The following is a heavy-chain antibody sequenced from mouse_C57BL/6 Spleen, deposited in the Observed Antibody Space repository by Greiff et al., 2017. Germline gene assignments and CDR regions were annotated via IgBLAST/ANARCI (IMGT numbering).Heavy chain of an antibody. CDR3: TTDLLWLRQRGY. D-gene: IGHD2-9*01. CDR2: IDPENGDT. J-gene: IGHJ2*01. V-gene: IGHV14-4*01. Sequence: VQLQQSGAELVRPGASVKLSCTASGFNIKDDYMHWVKQRPEQGLEWIGWIDPENGDTEYASKFQGKATITADTSSNTAYLQLSSLTSEDTAVYYCTTDLLWLRQRGYWGQGTTLTVSS. CDR1: GFNIKDDY.